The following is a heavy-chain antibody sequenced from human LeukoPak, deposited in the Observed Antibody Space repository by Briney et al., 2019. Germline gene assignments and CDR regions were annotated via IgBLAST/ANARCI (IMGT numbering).Heavy chain of an antibody. Sequence: SETLSLTCAVYGGSFSGYYWSWIRQPPGKGLEWIGEINHSGSTNYNPSLKSRVAISVDTSKNQFSLKLSSVTAADTAVYYCARGYSNYAPWGQGTLVTVSS. CDR3: ARGYSNYAP. V-gene: IGHV4-34*01. CDR2: INHSGST. J-gene: IGHJ5*02. D-gene: IGHD4-11*01. CDR1: GGSFSGYY.